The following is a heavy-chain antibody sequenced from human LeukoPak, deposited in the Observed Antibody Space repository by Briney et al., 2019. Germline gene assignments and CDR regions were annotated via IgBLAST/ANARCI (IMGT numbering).Heavy chain of an antibody. V-gene: IGHV1-69*04. Sequence: SSVKVSCKASVGTFSSYAISWVRQAPGQGLEWMGRIIPILGIANSTQKFQGRVTITADKPTSTAYMELSSLRSEDTAVYYCARDPSANWDFDLWGRGTLVTVSS. CDR2: IIPILGIA. CDR3: ARDPSANWDFDL. CDR1: VGTFSSYA. D-gene: IGHD5-18*01. J-gene: IGHJ2*01.